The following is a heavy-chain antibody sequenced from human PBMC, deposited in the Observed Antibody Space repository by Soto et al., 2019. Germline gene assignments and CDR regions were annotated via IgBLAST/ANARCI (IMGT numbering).Heavy chain of an antibody. CDR1: GFTFTDYW. CDR2: IKQDGSET. J-gene: IGHJ5*02. CDR3: ARDKRASETPYNWFDP. V-gene: IGHV3-7*01. Sequence: LRLSCAAAGFTFTDYWMSWIRRAPGKGLEWVANIKQDGSETKYVDSVKGRFTIFRDNAKNSLFLQMNSLRVEDTAVYYCARDKRASETPYNWFDPWGQGTLVTVSS.